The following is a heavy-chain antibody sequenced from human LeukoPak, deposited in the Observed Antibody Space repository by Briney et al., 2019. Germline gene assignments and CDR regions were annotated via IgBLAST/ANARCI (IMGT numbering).Heavy chain of an antibody. CDR2: IKQDGSEK. J-gene: IGHJ6*02. CDR3: ARDCHYYDSSGYYHPDHYYYGMDV. Sequence: GGSLRLSCAASGFTFSSYWMSWVRQAPGKGLEWVANIKQDGSEKYYVDSVKGRFTISRDNAKNSLYLQMNSLRAEDTAVYYCARDCHYYDSSGYYHPDHYYYGMDVWGQGTTVTVSS. D-gene: IGHD3-22*01. V-gene: IGHV3-7*01. CDR1: GFTFSSYW.